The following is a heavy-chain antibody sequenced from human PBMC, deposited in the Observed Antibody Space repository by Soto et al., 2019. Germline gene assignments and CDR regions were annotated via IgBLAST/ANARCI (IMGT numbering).Heavy chain of an antibody. CDR2: IRSKANSYAT. V-gene: IGHV3-73*01. Sequence: PGGSLRLSCAASGFTFSGSAMHWVRQASGKGLEWVGRIRSKANSYATAYAASVKGRFTISRDDSKNTAYLQMNSLKTEDTAVYYCTRLSRPYYYDSSDALDIWGQGTMVTVSS. CDR1: GFTFSGSA. CDR3: TRLSRPYYYDSSDALDI. J-gene: IGHJ3*02. D-gene: IGHD3-22*01.